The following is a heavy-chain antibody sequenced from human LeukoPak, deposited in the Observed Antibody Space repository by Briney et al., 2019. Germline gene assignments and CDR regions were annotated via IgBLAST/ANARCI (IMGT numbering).Heavy chain of an antibody. V-gene: IGHV3-23*01. CDR3: ARASYCSSTSCYRFDY. CDR1: GFTFSSYA. J-gene: IGHJ4*02. D-gene: IGHD2-2*01. CDR2: IGGSGGST. Sequence: GGSLRLSCAASGFTFSSYAMSWVRQAPGKGLEWVSVIGGSGGSTYYADSVKGRFTISRDNSKNTLYLQMNSLRAEDTAVYYCARASYCSSTSCYRFDYWGQGTLVTVSS.